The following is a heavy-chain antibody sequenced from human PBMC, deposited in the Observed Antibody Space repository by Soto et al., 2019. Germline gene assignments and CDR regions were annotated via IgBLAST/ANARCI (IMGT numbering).Heavy chain of an antibody. CDR1: GFTFSSDA. Sequence: GGSLRLSCAASGFTFSSDAMSWVRQAPGKGLEWVSAISGSGGSTYYADSVKGRFTISRDNSKNTLYLQMNSLRAEDTAVYYRANSHGANDAFDTCGHGTTITVSS. CDR2: ISGSGGST. V-gene: IGHV3-23*01. J-gene: IGHJ3*02. CDR3: ANSHGANDAFDT. D-gene: IGHD4-17*01.